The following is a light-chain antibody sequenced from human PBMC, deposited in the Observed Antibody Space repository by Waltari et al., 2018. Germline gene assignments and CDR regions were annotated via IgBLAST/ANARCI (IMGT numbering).Light chain of an antibody. CDR3: ASWDDSLSHWV. Sequence: QSVPTQPPSASGTPGQRVPISCSGSSPNIGSKFVSWYQQLPGSAPKLPIIRNTQRSSGVPDRFSASKSGTSASLAISGLRSDDEGYYYCASWDDSLSHWVFGGGTKVTVL. CDR1: SPNIGSKF. J-gene: IGLJ3*02. V-gene: IGLV1-47*01. CDR2: RNT.